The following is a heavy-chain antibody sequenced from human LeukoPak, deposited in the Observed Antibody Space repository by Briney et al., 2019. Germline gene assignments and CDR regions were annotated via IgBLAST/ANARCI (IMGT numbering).Heavy chain of an antibody. CDR1: GYTFTSYD. V-gene: IGHV1-8*01. Sequence: GASVKVSCKASGYTFTSYDINWVRQATGQGLEWMGWVNPNSGNTGYAQKFQGRVTMTRNTSISTAYMELSSLRSEDTAVYYCARAPPYSSSWDYYYYYGMDVWGQGTTVTVSS. CDR2: VNPNSGNT. CDR3: ARAPPYSSSWDYYYYYGMDV. D-gene: IGHD6-13*01. J-gene: IGHJ6*02.